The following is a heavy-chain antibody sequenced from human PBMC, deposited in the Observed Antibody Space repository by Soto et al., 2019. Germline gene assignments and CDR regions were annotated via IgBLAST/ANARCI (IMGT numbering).Heavy chain of an antibody. V-gene: IGHV4-31*02. D-gene: IGHD7-27*01. CDR1: GGSISSGGYY. J-gene: IGHJ4*02. CDR2: IYYSGST. Sequence: PSDTLSVTWTVSGGSISSGGYYWSWIRQHPGKGLEWIGYIYYSGSTYYNPSLKSRVTISVDTSKNQVSLELTSVTAADTAVYYCARDPEGGYYFDNWGQGTQVTVSS. CDR3: ARDPEGGYYFDN.